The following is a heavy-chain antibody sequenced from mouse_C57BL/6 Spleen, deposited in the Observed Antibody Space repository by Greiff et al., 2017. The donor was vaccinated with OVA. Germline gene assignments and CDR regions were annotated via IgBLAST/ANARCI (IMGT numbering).Heavy chain of an antibody. D-gene: IGHD2-1*01. CDR2: ISSGGDYI. CDR1: GFTFSSYA. Sequence: EVHLVESGEGLVKPGGSLKLSCAASGFTFSSYAMSWVRQTPEKRLEWVAYISSGGDYISYAETVKGRFTISRDNARNTLYLQMSSLKSEDTAMYYCTRDVYYGNYGGYFDVWGTGTTVTVSS. J-gene: IGHJ1*03. V-gene: IGHV5-9-1*02. CDR3: TRDVYYGNYGGYFDV.